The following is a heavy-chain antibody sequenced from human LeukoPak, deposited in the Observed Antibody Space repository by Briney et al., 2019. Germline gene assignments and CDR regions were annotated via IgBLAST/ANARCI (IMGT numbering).Heavy chain of an antibody. CDR2: IYHSGST. CDR1: GYSISSGYY. Sequence: SETLSLTCTVSGYSISSGYYWGWIRQPPGQGLEWIGKIYHSGSTYYNPSLKSRVTISVDTSKNHFSLKLSSVTAADTAVYYCMRDPIEDTQDDYWGQGTLVTVSS. J-gene: IGHJ4*02. V-gene: IGHV4-38-2*02. CDR3: MRDPIEDTQDDY. D-gene: IGHD2-15*01.